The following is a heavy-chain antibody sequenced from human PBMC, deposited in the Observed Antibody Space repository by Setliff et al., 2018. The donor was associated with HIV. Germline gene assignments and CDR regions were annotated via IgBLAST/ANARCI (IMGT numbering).Heavy chain of an antibody. CDR1: GFAFDNYC. Sequence: PGGSLRLSCAASGFAFDNYCMTWVRQAPGKGLEWVSAIGGSTGSKYYADPVKGRFTISTDNSKNTLYLQMNSLRAEDTAVYYCAKPLTQWGVSPYHYAVDVWGQGTTVTVSS. J-gene: IGHJ6*02. D-gene: IGHD1-26*01. CDR3: AKPLTQWGVSPYHYAVDV. CDR2: IGGSTGSK. V-gene: IGHV3-23*01.